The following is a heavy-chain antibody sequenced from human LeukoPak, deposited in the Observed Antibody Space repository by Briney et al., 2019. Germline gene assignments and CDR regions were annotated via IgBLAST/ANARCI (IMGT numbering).Heavy chain of an antibody. CDR3: TRLAWDLPHGY. CDR1: GFTFSASS. CDR2: IRSRAHNYAT. J-gene: IGHJ4*02. Sequence: GGSLRLSCAASGFTFSASSIHWVRQPPGKGLEWVGHIRSRAHNYATAYAASVKGRFTISRDDSKNTASLQMNSLKTEDTAVYYCTRLAWDLPHGYWGQGTLVTVSS. V-gene: IGHV3-73*01. D-gene: IGHD1-26*01.